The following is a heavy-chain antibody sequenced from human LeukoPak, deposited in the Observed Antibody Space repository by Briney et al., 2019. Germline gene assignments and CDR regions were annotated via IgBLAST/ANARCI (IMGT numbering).Heavy chain of an antibody. Sequence: ASVKVSCKASGYTFTSYGISWVRQAPGQGLEWMGWISAYNGNTNYAQKLQGRVTMTTDTSTSTAYMELRSLRSDDTAVYYCARDWGRQQLVREFDYWGQGTLVTVSS. CDR1: GYTFTSYG. CDR3: ARDWGRQQLVREFDY. D-gene: IGHD6-13*01. J-gene: IGHJ4*02. CDR2: ISAYNGNT. V-gene: IGHV1-18*01.